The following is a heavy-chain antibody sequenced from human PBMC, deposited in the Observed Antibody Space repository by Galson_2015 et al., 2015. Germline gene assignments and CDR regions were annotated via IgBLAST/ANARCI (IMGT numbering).Heavy chain of an antibody. V-gene: IGHV3-23*01. J-gene: IGHJ2*01. CDR3: ARGESSEWYRCFDL. Sequence: SLRLSCAASGFIFSNYAMSWVRQAPEKGLEWVSSISANSGRTYYADSVKGRFTISRDNSKNTLYLQMNSLTADDTAVYYCARGESSEWYRCFDLWGRGTLITVSS. D-gene: IGHD6-19*01. CDR2: ISANSGRT. CDR1: GFIFSNYA.